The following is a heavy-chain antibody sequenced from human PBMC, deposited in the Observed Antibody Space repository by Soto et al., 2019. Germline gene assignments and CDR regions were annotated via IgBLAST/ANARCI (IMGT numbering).Heavy chain of an antibody. J-gene: IGHJ6*02. CDR2: INPNGGGT. CDR3: ARDPRPYYYDSSGYSNYYYYYGMDV. CDR1: GYTFTGYY. D-gene: IGHD3-22*01. Sequence: ASVKVSCKASGYTFTGYYMHWVRQAPGQGLEWMGWINPNGGGTNYAQKFQGWVTMTRDTSISTAYMELSRLRSDDTAVYYCARDPRPYYYDSSGYSNYYYYYGMDVWGQGTTVTVSS. V-gene: IGHV1-2*04.